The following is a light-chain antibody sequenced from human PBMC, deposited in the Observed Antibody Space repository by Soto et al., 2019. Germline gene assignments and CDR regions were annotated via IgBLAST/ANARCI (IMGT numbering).Light chain of an antibody. Sequence: QSALTQPASVSGSPGQTITISCTGTSSDVGGYNAVSWYQHHPGKAPKLIIYEVTHRPSGVSDRFSDSKSGNTASLTISGLQADDEADYYCNSFRVSHLYVFGTGTKVTV. CDR3: NSFRVSHLYV. J-gene: IGLJ1*01. CDR2: EVT. CDR1: SSDVGGYNA. V-gene: IGLV2-14*01.